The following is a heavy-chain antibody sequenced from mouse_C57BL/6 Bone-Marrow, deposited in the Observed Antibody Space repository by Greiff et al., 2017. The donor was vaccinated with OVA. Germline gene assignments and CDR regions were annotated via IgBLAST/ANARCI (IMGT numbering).Heavy chain of an antibody. CDR3: AIDCYGSSYDWYFDV. Sequence: QVQLQQPGAELVKPGASVKVSCKASGYTFTSYWMHWVKQRPGQGLEWIGRIHPSDSDTNYNQKFKGKATLTVDKSHSQAYLQLSSLTSEDAAVSYCAIDCYGSSYDWYFDVWGTGTTVTVSS. J-gene: IGHJ1*03. CDR1: GYTFTSYW. D-gene: IGHD1-1*01. V-gene: IGHV1-74*01. CDR2: IHPSDSDT.